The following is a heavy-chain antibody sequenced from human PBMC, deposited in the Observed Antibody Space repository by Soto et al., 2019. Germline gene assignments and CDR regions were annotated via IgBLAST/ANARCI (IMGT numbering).Heavy chain of an antibody. CDR2: IWYDGSNK. V-gene: IGHV3-33*01. D-gene: IGHD6-13*01. CDR3: ARDPRIAAGGIYVGEFDP. CDR1: GFTFSSYC. J-gene: IGHJ5*02. Sequence: XGSLSLSFAASGFTFSSYCVHGVRQAPGKGLEWVAVIWYDGSNKYYADSVKGRFTISRDNSKNTLYLQMNSLRAEDTAVYYCARDPRIAAGGIYVGEFDPWGQGTLVTVSS.